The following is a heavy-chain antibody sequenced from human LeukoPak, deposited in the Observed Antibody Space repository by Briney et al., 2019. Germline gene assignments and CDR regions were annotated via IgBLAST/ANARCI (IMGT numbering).Heavy chain of an antibody. Sequence: GASVKVSCKASGYTFTSYDINWVRQATGKGLEWMGWMNASSGNSGLALKFQGRLTMTRNPSIHTASMELRSLRSEDTAIYYCARGFDLSIPHSGLDVWGNGTTVIVSS. CDR2: MNASSGNS. J-gene: IGHJ6*04. V-gene: IGHV1-8*01. CDR1: GYTFTSYD. D-gene: IGHD1-26*01. CDR3: ARGFDLSIPHSGLDV.